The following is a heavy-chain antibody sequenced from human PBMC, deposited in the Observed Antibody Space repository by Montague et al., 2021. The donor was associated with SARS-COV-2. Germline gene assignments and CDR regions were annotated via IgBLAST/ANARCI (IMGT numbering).Heavy chain of an antibody. CDR3: ARHGWGWLRLLRPFDY. D-gene: IGHD5-12*01. Sequence: SETLSLTCTVSGGSISSSTYYWGWTRQPPGKGLEWIGSIYYSGSTYYNPSLKSRVTISVDTSKNQFSLKLSSVTAADTAVYYCARHGWGWLRLLRPFDYWGQGTLVTVPS. CDR1: GGSISSSTYY. J-gene: IGHJ4*02. V-gene: IGHV4-39*01. CDR2: IYYSGST.